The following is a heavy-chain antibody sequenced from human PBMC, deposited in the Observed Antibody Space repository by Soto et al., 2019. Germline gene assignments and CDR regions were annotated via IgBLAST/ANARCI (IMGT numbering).Heavy chain of an antibody. CDR2: IYYSGST. CDR3: ARVWGYYFDY. Sequence: PSETLSLTCTVSGGSISSYYCSWIRQPPGKRLEWIGYIYYSGSTNYNPSLKSRVTISVDTSKNQFSLKLSSVTAADTAVYYCARVWGYYFDYXGQGTLVTVSS. CDR1: GGSISSYY. D-gene: IGHD2-21*01. J-gene: IGHJ4*02. V-gene: IGHV4-59*01.